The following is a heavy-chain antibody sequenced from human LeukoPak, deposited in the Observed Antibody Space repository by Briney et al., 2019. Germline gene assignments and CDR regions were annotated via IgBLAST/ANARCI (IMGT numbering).Heavy chain of an antibody. CDR1: GFPFSGYY. CDR3: VGQLLRAV. J-gene: IGHJ6*03. Sequence: GGSLRLACTASGFPFSGYYISWVRQAPGTGLEWLANIKGDGSVQDYVDSVKGRFTISRDNAKNSLYLQMNNLRVDDTAVYYCVGQLLRAVWGKGTTVTVSS. CDR2: IKGDGSVQ. D-gene: IGHD2-2*01. V-gene: IGHV3-7*01.